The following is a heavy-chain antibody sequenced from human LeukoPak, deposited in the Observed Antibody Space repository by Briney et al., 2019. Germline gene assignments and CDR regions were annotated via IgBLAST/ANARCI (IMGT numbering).Heavy chain of an antibody. D-gene: IGHD6-6*01. CDR1: GFTLGDAW. CDR3: TTMSNIAARRGHY. Sequence: PGGSLRLSCAASGFTLGDAWLSWVRQAPGKGLEWVGRIKSKADGGTTDFAAPVKGRFAISRDDSKNALYLQMNSLKTEDTALYYCTTMSNIAARRGHYRGQGTLVTVSS. J-gene: IGHJ4*02. V-gene: IGHV3-15*01. CDR2: IKSKADGGTT.